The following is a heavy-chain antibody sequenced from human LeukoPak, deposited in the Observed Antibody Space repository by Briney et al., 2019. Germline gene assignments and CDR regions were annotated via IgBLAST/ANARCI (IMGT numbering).Heavy chain of an antibody. CDR1: GYSFTTYR. V-gene: IGHV5-51*01. CDR3: ARVRSDYYTSLDY. D-gene: IGHD3-3*01. CDR2: IYPGDSDT. J-gene: IGHJ4*02. Sequence: GESLKISCKGSGYSFTTYRIGWVRQLPGKGLEWMGIIYPGDSDTGYSPSFHGQVTISADKSISTAYLQWSSLKASDTAVYYCARVRSDYYTSLDYWGQGTLVTVSS.